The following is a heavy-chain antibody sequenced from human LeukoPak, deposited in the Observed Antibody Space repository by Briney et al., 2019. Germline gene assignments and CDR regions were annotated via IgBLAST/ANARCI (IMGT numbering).Heavy chain of an antibody. CDR2: INHSVIT. D-gene: IGHD3-16*02. CDR1: GGSFSGYY. Sequence: SETLSLTCAVYGGSFSGYYWSWIRQPPGQPPGKVLEWIGEINHSVITNDNPSLKSRVTISVDTSKNQSSLKLSSVTAADTAVYYCAIGDYDYLWGRYRLDAFDIWGQGTMVTVSS. V-gene: IGHV4-34*01. CDR3: AIGDYDYLWGRYRLDAFDI. J-gene: IGHJ3*02.